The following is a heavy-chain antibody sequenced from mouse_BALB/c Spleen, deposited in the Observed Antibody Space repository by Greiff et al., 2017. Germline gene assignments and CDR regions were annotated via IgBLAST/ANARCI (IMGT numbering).Heavy chain of an antibody. D-gene: IGHD1-2*01. Sequence: EVQLQQSGTVLARPGASVKMSCKASGYTFTSYWMHWVKQRPGQGLEWIGAIYPGNSDTSYNQKFKGKAKLTAVTSTSTAYMELSSLTNEDSAVYYCTRPITTATRFAYWGQGTLVTVSA. CDR3: TRPITTATRFAY. V-gene: IGHV1-5*01. CDR1: GYTFTSYW. CDR2: IYPGNSDT. J-gene: IGHJ3*01.